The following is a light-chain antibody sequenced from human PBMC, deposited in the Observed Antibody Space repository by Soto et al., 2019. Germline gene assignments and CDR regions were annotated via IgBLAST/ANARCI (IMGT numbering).Light chain of an antibody. J-gene: IGKJ4*01. CDR1: QDIRSS. CDR3: QQFNSSPFT. CDR2: TVP. Sequence: DIQLTQSPSFLSASVGDRLTITCRASQDIRSSLAWYQQKPGKAPNLLIYTVPTLQSGVPSRFSGSRSGTDFTLTISSLQPEDFATYYCQQFNSSPFTFGGGTKVEI. V-gene: IGKV1-9*01.